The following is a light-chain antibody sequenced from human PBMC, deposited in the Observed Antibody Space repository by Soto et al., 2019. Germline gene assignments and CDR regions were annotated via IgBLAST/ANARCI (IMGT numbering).Light chain of an antibody. CDR1: SSDVGSYNL. CDR3: CSYAGSRRV. Sequence: QSALTQPASVSGSPGQSITISCTGTSSDVGSYNLVSWYQQHPGKAPKLMIYEGSKRPSGVSNRFSGSKSGNTASLTISRLQAEDEADYYCCSYAGSRRVFGGGTKLTVL. J-gene: IGLJ2*01. CDR2: EGS. V-gene: IGLV2-23*01.